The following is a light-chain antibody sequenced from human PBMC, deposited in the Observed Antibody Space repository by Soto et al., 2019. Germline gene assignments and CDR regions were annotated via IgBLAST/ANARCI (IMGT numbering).Light chain of an antibody. Sequence: DIQMTQSPSSVSASVGDRVTITCRASQGISSWLAWYQQKPGKAPKLLIYAASNLHSGVPSRFSGSGSGRDCTLTSSSLQPGDFATYYCQHANSFPFPFGLGTKVDIK. V-gene: IGKV1-12*01. CDR1: QGISSW. CDR3: QHANSFPFP. CDR2: AAS. J-gene: IGKJ3*01.